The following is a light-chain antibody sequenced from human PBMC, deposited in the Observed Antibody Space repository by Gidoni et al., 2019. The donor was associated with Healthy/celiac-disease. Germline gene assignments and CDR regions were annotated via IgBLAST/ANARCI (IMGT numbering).Light chain of an antibody. CDR1: SSDVGGYNY. Sequence: PGQSITISCPGTSSDVGGYNYVSWYQQHPGKAPKLMIYDVSNRPSGVSTRFSGSKSGNTASLTISGLQAEDEADYYCSSYTSSSTYVVFGGGTKLTVL. V-gene: IGLV2-14*04. J-gene: IGLJ2*01. CDR3: SSYTSSSTYVV. CDR2: DVS.